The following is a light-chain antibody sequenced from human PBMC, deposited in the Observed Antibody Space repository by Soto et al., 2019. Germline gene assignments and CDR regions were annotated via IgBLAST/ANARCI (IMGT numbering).Light chain of an antibody. CDR3: CSYTGSFTYV. Sequence: QSALTQPRSVSGSPGQSVTISCTGTSSDVGRYNFVSWYQQYPGKAPKFMIFDVSKRPSGVPDRFSGSKSGNTASLTISGLQAEDEADYYCCSYTGSFTYVFGTGTKLTVL. J-gene: IGLJ1*01. CDR2: DVS. CDR1: SSDVGRYNF. V-gene: IGLV2-11*01.